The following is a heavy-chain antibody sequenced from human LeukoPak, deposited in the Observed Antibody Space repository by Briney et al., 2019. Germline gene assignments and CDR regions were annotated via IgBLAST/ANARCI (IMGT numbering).Heavy chain of an antibody. Sequence: SETLSLTCTVSGGSVSSGDYYWSWIRQPPGKGLEWIGYIYYSGSTYYNPSLKSRVTKSVDTSKNQFSLKLSSVTAADTAVYYCASSSMVRGVNGAFDIWGQGTIVTVSS. V-gene: IGHV4-30-4*01. CDR2: IYYSGST. CDR1: GGSVSSGDYY. CDR3: ASSSMVRGVNGAFDI. D-gene: IGHD3-10*01. J-gene: IGHJ3*02.